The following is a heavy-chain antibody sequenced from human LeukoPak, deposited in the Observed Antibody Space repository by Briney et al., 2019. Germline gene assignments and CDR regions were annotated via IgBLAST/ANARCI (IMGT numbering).Heavy chain of an antibody. D-gene: IGHD4-23*01. CDR1: GFTFSSYS. Sequence: GGSLRLSCAASGFTFSSYSMNWVRQAPGKGLEWVSSISSSSSYIYYADSVKGRFTISRDNAKNSLYLQMNSLRAEDTAVYYCASWATVVHFDYWGQGTLVTVSS. CDR3: ASWATVVHFDY. J-gene: IGHJ4*02. CDR2: ISSSSSYI. V-gene: IGHV3-21*01.